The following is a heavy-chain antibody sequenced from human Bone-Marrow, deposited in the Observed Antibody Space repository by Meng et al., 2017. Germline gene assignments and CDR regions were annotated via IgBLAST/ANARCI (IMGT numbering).Heavy chain of an antibody. J-gene: IGHJ4*02. Sequence: GESLKISCAASGFTFSSYWMSWVRQAPGKGLEWVANIKQGGSEKYYVDSVKGRFTISRDNAKNSLYLQMNSLRAEDTAVYYCARSVAAAGDYWGQGTLVTVSS. CDR1: GFTFSSYW. V-gene: IGHV3-7*01. CDR3: ARSVAAAGDY. D-gene: IGHD6-13*01. CDR2: IKQGGSEK.